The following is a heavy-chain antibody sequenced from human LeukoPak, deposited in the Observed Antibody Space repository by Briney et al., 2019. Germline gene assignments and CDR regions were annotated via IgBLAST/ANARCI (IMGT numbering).Heavy chain of an antibody. CDR1: GGSISSYY. D-gene: IGHD3/OR15-3a*01. CDR2: IYYSGST. Sequence: SETLSLTCTVSGGSISSYYWSWLRQPPGKGLEWIGYIYYSGSTNYNPSLKSRVTISVDTSKNQFSLKLSSVTAADTAVYYCARDGRGADPTVWGQGTLVTVSS. CDR3: ARDGRGADPTV. V-gene: IGHV4-59*01. J-gene: IGHJ4*02.